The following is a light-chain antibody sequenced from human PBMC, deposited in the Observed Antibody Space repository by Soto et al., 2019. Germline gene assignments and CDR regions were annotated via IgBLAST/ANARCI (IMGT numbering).Light chain of an antibody. V-gene: IGKV1-16*01. CDR2: GAA. CDR3: QHYNSYSEA. Sequence: DIRMTQSPSSLSASVGDRVAVTCRASQNIRNYLNWYQQKPGKAPRVLIYGAASLQSGVPSRFSGSGSGTDFTLTISSLQPEDFATYYCQHYNSYSEAFGQGTKVDI. J-gene: IGKJ1*01. CDR1: QNIRNY.